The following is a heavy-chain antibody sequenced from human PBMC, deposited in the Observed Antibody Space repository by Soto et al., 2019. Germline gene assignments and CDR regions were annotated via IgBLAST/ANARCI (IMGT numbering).Heavy chain of an antibody. CDR1: GFTVSSYS. CDR3: ARAAAAG. J-gene: IGHJ4*02. V-gene: IGHV3-48*01. CDR2: ISSSSSTI. Sequence: EVQLVESGGGLVQPGGSLRLSCAASGFTVSSYSMNWVRQATGQGLEWVSYISSSSSTIYYADSVKGRFTISRDNAKIPLYLQMNSLRAEDTAVYYCARAAAAGWGQGTLVTVSS. D-gene: IGHD6-13*01.